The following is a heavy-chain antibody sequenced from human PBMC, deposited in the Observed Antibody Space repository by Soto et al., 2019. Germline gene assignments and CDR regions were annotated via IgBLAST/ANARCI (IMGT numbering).Heavy chain of an antibody. CDR1: GFTFSNYW. V-gene: IGHV3-74*01. CDR2: IDSDGSRI. D-gene: IGHD2-15*01. Sequence: VGSLRLSCAASGFTFSNYWMHWVRQAPGKGLVWVSRIDSDGSRITYADFVKGRFTISRDNAKNTVYLHMNSLTAEDTAVYYCVRTSLVVAVATREDFWGQGTLVTVPQ. CDR3: VRTSLVVAVATREDF. J-gene: IGHJ4*02.